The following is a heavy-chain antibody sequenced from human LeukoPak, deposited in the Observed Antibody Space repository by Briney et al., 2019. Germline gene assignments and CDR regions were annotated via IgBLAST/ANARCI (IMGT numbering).Heavy chain of an antibody. D-gene: IGHD2-15*01. CDR3: ARERRLDIVVVVIDY. V-gene: IGHV4-4*07. CDR2: IYTSGST. CDR1: GGSISSYY. J-gene: IGHJ4*02. Sequence: TSETLSLTCTVSGGSISSYYWSWIRQPAGKGLEWIGRIYTSGSTSYNPSLKSRVTMSVDTSKNQFSLKLSSVTAADTAVYYCARERRLDIVVVVIDYWGQGTLVTVSS.